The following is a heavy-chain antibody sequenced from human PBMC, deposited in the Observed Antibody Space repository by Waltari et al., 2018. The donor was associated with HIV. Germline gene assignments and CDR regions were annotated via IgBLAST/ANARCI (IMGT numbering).Heavy chain of an antibody. Sequence: EVQLVESGGGLVQPGGSLRLSCAASGFTFSSYEMNWVRQAPGKGLEWVSYISSRCSTIYYADSVKGRFTISRENAKNSLYLQMNSRRAEDTAVYYCVRDNYIAAAGNDAFDIWGQGTMVTVSS. CDR2: ISSRCSTI. D-gene: IGHD6-13*01. CDR1: GFTFSSYE. V-gene: IGHV3-48*03. J-gene: IGHJ3*02. CDR3: VRDNYIAAAGNDAFDI.